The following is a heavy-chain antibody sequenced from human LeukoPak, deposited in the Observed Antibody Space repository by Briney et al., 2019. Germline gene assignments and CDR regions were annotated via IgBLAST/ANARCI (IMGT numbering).Heavy chain of an antibody. CDR3: ARQEQSFRISSYFDY. V-gene: IGHV3-74*01. CDR2: INSDGSNT. CDR1: GFTFSSYW. J-gene: IGHJ4*02. Sequence: GGSLRLSCAASGFTFSSYWMHWVRQAPGKGLVWVSRINSDGSNTSYADSVKGRFTISRDNAKNTLYLQMNSLRAEDTAVYYCARQEQSFRISSYFDYWGQGTLVTVSS. D-gene: IGHD6-13*01.